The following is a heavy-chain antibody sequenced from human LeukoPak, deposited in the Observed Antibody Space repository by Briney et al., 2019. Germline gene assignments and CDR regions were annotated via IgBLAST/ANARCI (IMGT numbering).Heavy chain of an antibody. CDR1: GFTFSSYS. J-gene: IGHJ4*02. CDR2: ISSSSSYI. V-gene: IGHV3-21*01. Sequence: GGSLRLSCAASGFTFSSYSMNWVRQAPGKGLEWVSSISSSSSYIYYADSVKCRLTISRDNAKNSLYLHMNSLRAEDTAVYYCARVVPETTVADYWAQGPLVTVSS. CDR3: ARVVPETTVADY. D-gene: IGHD4-11*01.